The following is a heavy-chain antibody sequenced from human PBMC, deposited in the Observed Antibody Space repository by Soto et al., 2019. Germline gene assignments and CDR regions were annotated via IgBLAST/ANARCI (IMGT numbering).Heavy chain of an antibody. CDR1: GFTFRNYW. D-gene: IGHD2-2*01. CDR3: ARLAGYCSGTSCYGYYGMDV. CDR2: IKQDGSEK. V-gene: IGHV3-7*01. Sequence: GGSLRLSCAASGFTFRNYWMSWVRQAPGKGLEWVANIKQDGSEKYYVDSVKGRLTISRDNAENSLFLQMNSLRDEDTAVYYCARLAGYCSGTSCYGYYGMDVWGQGTTVTVSS. J-gene: IGHJ6*02.